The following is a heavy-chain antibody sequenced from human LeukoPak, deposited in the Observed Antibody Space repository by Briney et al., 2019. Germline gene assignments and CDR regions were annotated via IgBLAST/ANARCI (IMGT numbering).Heavy chain of an antibody. CDR2: IYYSGST. CDR1: GGSISSYY. CDR3: ARLYYYDSRGSYYFDY. J-gene: IGHJ4*02. D-gene: IGHD3-22*01. Sequence: SETLSLTCTVSGGSISSYYWSWIRQPPGKGLEWIGYIYYSGSTNYNPSLKSRVTISVDTSKNQFSLKLSSVTAADTAVYYCARLYYYDSRGSYYFDYWGQGTLVTVSS. V-gene: IGHV4-59*08.